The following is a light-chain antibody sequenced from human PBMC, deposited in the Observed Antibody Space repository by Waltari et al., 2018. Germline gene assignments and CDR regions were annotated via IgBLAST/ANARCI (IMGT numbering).Light chain of an antibody. Sequence: DIQMTQSPSSLSASVGDRVTITCRATQSISSYLNWYQQKQGKAPELLIYAASNLQSGVPSRCSGSGSGTDFTLTISSLQPEDFATYYCQQRFTVGPGTKVDVK. CDR3: QQRFT. V-gene: IGKV1-39*01. CDR1: QSISSY. CDR2: AAS. J-gene: IGKJ3*01.